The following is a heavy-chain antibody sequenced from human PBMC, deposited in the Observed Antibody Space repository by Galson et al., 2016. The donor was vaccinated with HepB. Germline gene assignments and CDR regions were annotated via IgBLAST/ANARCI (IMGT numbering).Heavy chain of an antibody. CDR2: IKSDGSSA. CDR3: ARELGITYGYYMDV. V-gene: IGHV3-74*01. D-gene: IGHD3-10*01. J-gene: IGHJ6*03. Sequence: SLRLSCAASGFTFGSYGMTWVRQPPGQGLVWVSRIKSDGSSAAYADSVMGRFIISRDNSKSTLYLQLNSLRAEDTAVYYCARELGITYGYYMDVWGKGTTVTDSS. CDR1: GFTFGSYG.